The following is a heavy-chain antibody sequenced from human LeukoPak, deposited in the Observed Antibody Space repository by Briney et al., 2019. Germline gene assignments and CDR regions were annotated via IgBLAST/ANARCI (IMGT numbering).Heavy chain of an antibody. CDR2: IYTSGST. CDR3: ARGLQLWGDYYYYYMDV. V-gene: IGHV4-4*07. D-gene: IGHD5-18*01. CDR1: GGSISSYY. J-gene: IGHJ6*03. Sequence: KPSETLSLTCTVSGGSISSYYWSWIRQPAGKGLEWIGRIYTSGSTNYNPSLKSRVTMSVDTSKNQFSLKLSSVTAADTAVYYCARGLQLWGDYYYYYMDVWGKGTTVTISS.